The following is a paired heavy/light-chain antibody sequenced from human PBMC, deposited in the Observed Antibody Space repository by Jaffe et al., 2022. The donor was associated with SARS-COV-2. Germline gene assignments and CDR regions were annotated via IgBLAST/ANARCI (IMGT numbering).Light chain of an antibody. CDR2: AAY. V-gene: IGKV1-9*01. J-gene: IGKJ3*01. Sequence: DIQLTQSPSFLSASVGDRVTITCRASQGISSDLAWYQQKPGKAPKLLIYAAYTLQSGVPSRFSGSGSGTEFTLTISSLQPDDLATYYCQHLNRYPRGFTFGPGTKVDIK. CDR3: QHLNRYPRGFT. CDR1: QGISSD.
Heavy chain of an antibody. Sequence: EVQLLESGGDLVQPGGSLRLACAASGFTFSYGMSWVRQAPGKGLEWVSVISGSGDNTHYADSVKGRFTISRDNSKNTLYLQMNSLRAEDTAVYYCARGFYGSGTSILDAFDLWGQGTMVTVSS. CDR3: ARGFYGSGTSILDAFDL. CDR2: ISGSGDNT. CDR1: GFTFSYG. V-gene: IGHV3-23*01. D-gene: IGHD3-10*01. J-gene: IGHJ3*01.